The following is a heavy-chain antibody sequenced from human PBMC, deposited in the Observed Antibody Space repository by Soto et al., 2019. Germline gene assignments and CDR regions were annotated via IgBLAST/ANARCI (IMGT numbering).Heavy chain of an antibody. V-gene: IGHV1-18*01. D-gene: IGHD2-2*01. CDR3: ARAPPLSRTSCYACVY. CDR1: GYTFTSYG. Sequence: GASVKVSCKASGYTFTSYGISWVRQAPGQGLEWMGWISAYNGNTNYAQKLQGRVTMTTDTSTSTAYMELRSLRSDDTAVYYCARAPPLSRTSCYACVYWGQGTLVTVSS. CDR2: ISAYNGNT. J-gene: IGHJ4*02.